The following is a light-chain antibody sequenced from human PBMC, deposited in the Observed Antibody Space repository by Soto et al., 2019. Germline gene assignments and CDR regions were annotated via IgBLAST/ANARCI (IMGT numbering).Light chain of an antibody. CDR2: DGS. CDR3: CSYGNTGTWV. Sequence: QSALTQPASVSGSPGQSITISCTGTSSDVGSSNFVSWYQHHPDKAPKLVIYDGSKRPSGLSNRFSGYKSGNTASLTISGVQAGDEGDYYCCSYGNTGTWVFGGGTKLTVL. V-gene: IGLV2-23*01. CDR1: SSDVGSSNF. J-gene: IGLJ3*02.